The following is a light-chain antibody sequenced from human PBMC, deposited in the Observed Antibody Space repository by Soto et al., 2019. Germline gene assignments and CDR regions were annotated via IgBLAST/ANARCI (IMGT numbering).Light chain of an antibody. CDR1: SSNIGSNT. Sequence: QSVLTQPPSASGTPGQRVTISCSGSSSNIGSNTVNWYQQLSGTAPKLLIYSNNQRPSGGPDRFSGSKSGTSASLAISGLQYEDEADYDCAAWDDSLNGWVFGGGTKLAVL. CDR2: SNN. J-gene: IGLJ3*02. V-gene: IGLV1-44*01. CDR3: AAWDDSLNGWV.